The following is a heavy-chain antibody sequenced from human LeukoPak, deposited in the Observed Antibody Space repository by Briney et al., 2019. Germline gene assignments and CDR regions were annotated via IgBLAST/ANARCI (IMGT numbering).Heavy chain of an antibody. CDR2: ISGSGGSI. CDR1: GFTFSSYA. D-gene: IGHD6-19*01. V-gene: IGHV3-23*01. Sequence: PGGSLRLSCAASGFTFSSYAMSWVRQAPGKGLEWVSAISGSGGSIYYADSVKGRFTISRDNSKNTLYLQMNSLRAEDTAVYYCAKDLGIAVAGQFDYWGQGTLVTVSS. J-gene: IGHJ4*02. CDR3: AKDLGIAVAGQFDY.